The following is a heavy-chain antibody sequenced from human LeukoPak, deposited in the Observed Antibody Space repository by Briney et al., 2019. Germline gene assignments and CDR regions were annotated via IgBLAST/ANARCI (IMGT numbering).Heavy chain of an antibody. D-gene: IGHD3-3*01. Sequence: GGSLRLSCAASGFTFSGFAIHWVRQPPGKGLEWMAVISYDGNNKYYADSTKGRFTISRDSSKSTVYLQMNSLRAEDTAVYYCASGHDFWSPFDYWGQGTLVIVPS. CDR2: ISYDGNNK. CDR1: GFTFSGFA. J-gene: IGHJ4*02. CDR3: ASGHDFWSPFDY. V-gene: IGHV3-30-3*01.